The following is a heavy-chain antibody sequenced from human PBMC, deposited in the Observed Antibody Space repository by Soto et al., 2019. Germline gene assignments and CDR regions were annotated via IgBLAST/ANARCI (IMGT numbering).Heavy chain of an antibody. CDR3: ARDGYDGSGSPYPAY. V-gene: IGHV4-59*01. J-gene: IGHJ4*02. CDR2: IYFLGST. CDR1: GGSIIDYC. Sequence: SVTLPLTCPFSGGSIIDYCWSWIRPNPGKGLEWIGYIYFLGSTDYNPSLKSRVTISVDTSKRQFSLRLTSVSAADTAVYYCARDGYDGSGSPYPAYWGPGTQVTVSS. D-gene: IGHD3-10*01.